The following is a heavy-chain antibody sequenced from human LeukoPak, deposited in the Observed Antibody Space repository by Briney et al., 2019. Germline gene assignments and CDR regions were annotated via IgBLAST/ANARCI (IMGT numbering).Heavy chain of an antibody. CDR3: AKVRASSGWSDYFDY. D-gene: IGHD6-19*01. V-gene: IGHV3-30*18. CDR1: GFTFSSYG. Sequence: GGSLRLSCAASGFTFSSYGMHWVRQAPGKGLEWVAVISYDGSNKYYADSVKGRFTISRDNSKNTLYLQMNSPRAEDTAVYYCAKVRASSGWSDYFDYWGQGTLVTVSS. CDR2: ISYDGSNK. J-gene: IGHJ4*02.